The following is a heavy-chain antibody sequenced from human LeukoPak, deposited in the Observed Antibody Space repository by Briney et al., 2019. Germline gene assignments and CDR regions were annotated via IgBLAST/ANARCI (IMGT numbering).Heavy chain of an antibody. CDR3: ARRSTVVTTFDY. V-gene: IGHV4-39*01. CDR2: IYYSGST. J-gene: IGHJ4*02. CDR1: GGPISSRSHF. D-gene: IGHD4-23*01. Sequence: SETLSLTCTVSGGPISSRSHFWGWIRQPPGKGLEWIGSIYYSGSTYYNPSLKSRVTISVDTSKKQFSLKLNSVTAADTAVYYCARRSTVVTTFDYWGQGALVTVSS.